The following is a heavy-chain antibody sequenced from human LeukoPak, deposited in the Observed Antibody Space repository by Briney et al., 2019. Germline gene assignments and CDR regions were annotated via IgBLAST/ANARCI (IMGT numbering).Heavy chain of an antibody. V-gene: IGHV3-21*01. J-gene: IGHJ4*02. CDR2: ISSSSSYI. Sequence: GGSLRLSCAASGFTFSSYSMNWVRQAPGKGLECVSSISSSSSYIYYADSVKGRFTISRDNAKNSLYLQMNSLRAEDTAVYYCARDIGYYDFWSGPFDYWGQGTLVTVSS. D-gene: IGHD3-3*01. CDR1: GFTFSSYS. CDR3: ARDIGYYDFWSGPFDY.